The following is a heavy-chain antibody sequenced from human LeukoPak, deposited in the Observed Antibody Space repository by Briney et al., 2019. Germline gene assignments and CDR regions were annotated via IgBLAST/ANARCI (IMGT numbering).Heavy chain of an antibody. CDR3: ARETRDYYDL. J-gene: IGHJ4*02. CDR1: GGTFSSYA. CDR2: ISAYNGNT. V-gene: IGHV1-18*01. D-gene: IGHD3-22*01. Sequence: PVASVKVSCKASGGTFSSYAISWVRQAPGQGLEWMGWISAYNGNTNYAQKLQGRVTMTTDTSTSTAYMELRSLRSDDTAVYYCARETRDYYDLWGQGTLVTVSS.